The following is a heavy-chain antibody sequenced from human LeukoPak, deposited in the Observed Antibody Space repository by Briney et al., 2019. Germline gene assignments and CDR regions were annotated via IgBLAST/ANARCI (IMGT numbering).Heavy chain of an antibody. V-gene: IGHV3-9*03. Sequence: PGGSLRLSCAASGFTFDDHGMHLVRQAPGKGLEWVSGISWNSGSIGYADSVQGRFTISRDNAKSTLYLQMNSLRAEDMALYYCTRASGYSSGSIDYWGQGTLVTVSS. CDR1: GFTFDDHG. CDR2: ISWNSGSI. D-gene: IGHD5-18*01. J-gene: IGHJ4*02. CDR3: TRASGYSSGSIDY.